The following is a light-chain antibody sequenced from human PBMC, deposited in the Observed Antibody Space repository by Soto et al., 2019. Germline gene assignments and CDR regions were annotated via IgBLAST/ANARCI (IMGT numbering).Light chain of an antibody. Sequence: EVVLTQSPGILSLSPGERATLSCRASQGISSTSLGWYQQRPGQAPRLLISAAINRAAGIPDRFSGSGSWTDFTLIISSLQPEDFATYYCQQFNNYPLTFGQGTKVEIK. CDR1: QGISSTS. V-gene: IGKV3-20*01. CDR3: QQFNNYPLT. J-gene: IGKJ1*01. CDR2: AAI.